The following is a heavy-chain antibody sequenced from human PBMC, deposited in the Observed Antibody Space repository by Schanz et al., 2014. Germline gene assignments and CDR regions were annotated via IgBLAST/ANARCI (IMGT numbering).Heavy chain of an antibody. CDR2: IWYDGSNE. J-gene: IGHJ4*02. V-gene: IGHV3-33*08. D-gene: IGHD6-13*01. CDR3: ARDSGSSSWYPSDY. Sequence: QVYLVESGGDLVKPGGSLRLSCAASGFTFSSYGMHWVRQAPGKGLEWVALIWYDGSNEYYADSVKGRFTISRDNPKKTLYLQMNSLRAEDTALYYCARDSGSSSWYPSDYWGQGTLVTVSS. CDR1: GFTFSSYG.